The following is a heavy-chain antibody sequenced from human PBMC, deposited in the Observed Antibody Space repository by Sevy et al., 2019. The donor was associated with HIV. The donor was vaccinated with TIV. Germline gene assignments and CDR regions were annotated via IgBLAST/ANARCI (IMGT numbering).Heavy chain of an antibody. D-gene: IGHD6-13*01. V-gene: IGHV1-18*01. Sequence: ASVKVSCKASGYTFTSYGISWVRQAPGQGLEWMGWISAYNGNTNYAQKLQGRVTMTTDTSTSTAYMELRSLRSDDTAVYYCARDRPHHAPSIAAAGQSGIYFDYWGQGTLVTVSS. CDR1: GYTFTSYG. CDR3: ARDRPHHAPSIAAAGQSGIYFDY. J-gene: IGHJ4*02. CDR2: ISAYNGNT.